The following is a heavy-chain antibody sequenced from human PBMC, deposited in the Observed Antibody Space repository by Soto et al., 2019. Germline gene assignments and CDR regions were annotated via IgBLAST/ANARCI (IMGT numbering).Heavy chain of an antibody. CDR3: ARLAEWEYYDGMDV. CDR2: IRSKADNYAT. J-gene: IGHJ6*02. D-gene: IGHD1-26*01. CDR1: GFTFSVSA. Sequence: GGSLRLSCAVSGFTFSVSAIHWVRQASGKGLEWVGRIRSKADNYATAYGASVKGRFSISRDDSKTTAYLQMSSLNTEDTAVYYCARLAEWEYYDGMDVWGQGTTVTVSS. V-gene: IGHV3-73*01.